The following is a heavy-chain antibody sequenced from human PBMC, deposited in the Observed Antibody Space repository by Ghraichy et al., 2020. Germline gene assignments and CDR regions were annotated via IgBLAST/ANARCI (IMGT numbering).Heavy chain of an antibody. CDR2: ISWNSGSI. V-gene: IGHV3-9*03. CDR3: AKGGLRFDI. D-gene: IGHD4-17*01. Sequence: GGSLRLSCAASGFTFDDYAMHWVRQAPGKGLEWVSGISWNSGSIGYADSVKGRFTISRDNAKNSLYLQMNSLRAEDMALYYCAKGGLRFDIWGQGTMVTVSS. J-gene: IGHJ3*02. CDR1: GFTFDDYA.